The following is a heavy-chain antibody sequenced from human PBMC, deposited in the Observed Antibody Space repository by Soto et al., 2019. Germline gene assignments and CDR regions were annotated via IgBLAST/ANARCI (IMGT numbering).Heavy chain of an antibody. V-gene: IGHV4-59*08. J-gene: IGHJ3*02. D-gene: IGHD3-10*01. CDR2: IYYSGST. CDR1: GGSISSYY. Sequence: QVQLQESGPGLVKPSETLSLTCTVSGGSISSYYWSWIRQPPGKGLEWIGDIYYSGSTNYNPSLKSRFTISVDTSKNQFSLKLTSVTAAVTAVYYCARRYGLSAFDIWGQGTMVTVSS. CDR3: ARRYGLSAFDI.